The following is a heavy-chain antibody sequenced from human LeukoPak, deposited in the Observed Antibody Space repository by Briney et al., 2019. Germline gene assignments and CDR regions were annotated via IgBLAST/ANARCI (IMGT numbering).Heavy chain of an antibody. Sequence: PSETLSLTCTVSGGSISSTSYYWGWIRQPPGKGLEWIGTIYYGGSTYYNPSLKSRVTISVDTSNNQFSLNLSSVTAADTAVYYCAGSSSWYYFDSWGQGTLVTVSS. CDR2: IYYGGST. D-gene: IGHD6-13*01. CDR1: GGSISSTSYY. J-gene: IGHJ4*02. V-gene: IGHV4-39*01. CDR3: AGSSSWYYFDS.